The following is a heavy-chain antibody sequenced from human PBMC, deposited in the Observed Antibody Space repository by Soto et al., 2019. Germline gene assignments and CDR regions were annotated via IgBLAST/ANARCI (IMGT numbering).Heavy chain of an antibody. J-gene: IGHJ4*02. CDR2: MYYSGSS. CDR3: VRSGHTFGGVV. CDR1: GGSLSNFY. D-gene: IGHD3-16*01. Sequence: SETLSLTCSVSGGSLSNFYGSWIRQPPGKGLEWIGYMYYSGSSNYNPSLKSRVTISIDTSKNQISLKLSSVTAADTAVYYCVRSGHTFGGVVWGQGTLVTV. V-gene: IGHV4-59*01.